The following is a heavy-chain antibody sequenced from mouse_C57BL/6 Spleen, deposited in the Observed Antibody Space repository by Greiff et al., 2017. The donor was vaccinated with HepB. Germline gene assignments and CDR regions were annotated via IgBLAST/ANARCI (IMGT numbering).Heavy chain of an antibody. CDR3: ARPYTTVVEGAMDY. V-gene: IGHV5-6*01. J-gene: IGHJ4*01. D-gene: IGHD1-1*01. CDR2: ISSGGSYT. CDR1: GFTFSSYG. Sequence: EVMLVESGGDLVKPGGSLKLSCAASGFTFSSYGMSWVRQTPDKRLEWVATISSGGSYTDYRDSVKGRFTISRDNSKNTLYLQMSSLKSEDTAMYYCARPYTTVVEGAMDYWGQGTSVTVSS.